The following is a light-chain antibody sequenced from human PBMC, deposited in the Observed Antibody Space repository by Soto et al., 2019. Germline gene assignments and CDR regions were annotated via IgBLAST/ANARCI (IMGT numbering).Light chain of an antibody. CDR2: DVT. V-gene: IGLV2-14*03. CDR3: NSYTSSRTYV. J-gene: IGLJ1*01. Sequence: QSVLTQPASVPGSPGQSITISCTGTSSDVGGFNYVSWYQQHPGKAPKLMIYDVTNRPSGVSYRFSGSKSGNTASLTISGLQAEDEADYYCNSYTSSRTYVFGTGTKVTVL. CDR1: SSDVGGFNY.